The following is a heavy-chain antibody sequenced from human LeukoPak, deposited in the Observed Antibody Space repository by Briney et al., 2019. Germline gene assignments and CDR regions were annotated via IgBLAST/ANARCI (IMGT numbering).Heavy chain of an antibody. Sequence: PSETLSLTCAVYGGSFSGYYWSWIRQPPGKGLEWIGEINHSGSTNYNPSLKSRVTISVDTSKNQFSLKLSSVTAADTAVYYCARGESRKDIVVVPAAIRFDYWGQGTLVTVSS. D-gene: IGHD2-2*02. J-gene: IGHJ4*02. CDR1: GGSFSGYY. CDR3: ARGESRKDIVVVPAAIRFDY. CDR2: INHSGST. V-gene: IGHV4-34*01.